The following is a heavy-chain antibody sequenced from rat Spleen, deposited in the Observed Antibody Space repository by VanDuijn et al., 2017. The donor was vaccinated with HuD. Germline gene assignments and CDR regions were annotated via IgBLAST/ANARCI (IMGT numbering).Heavy chain of an antibody. D-gene: IGHD1-12*02. CDR2: ISTGGGNT. J-gene: IGHJ1*01. Sequence: EVQLVESGGGLVQPGRSLKLSCAASGFTFSNYGMAWVRQTPTKGLEWVASISTGGGNTYYRDSVKGRLTIPRDNAKNTQSLKMDSLRSEDTATYYWGRRDGTPYWYFDVWGPGTMVTVSS. CDR3: GRRDGTPYWYFDV. V-gene: IGHV5S14*01. CDR1: GFTFSNYG.